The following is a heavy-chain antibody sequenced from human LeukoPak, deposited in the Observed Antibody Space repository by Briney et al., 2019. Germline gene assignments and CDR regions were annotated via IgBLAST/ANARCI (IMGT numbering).Heavy chain of an antibody. V-gene: IGHV4-4*02. CDR2: IYYSGST. D-gene: IGHD6-13*01. Sequence: SETLSLTCAVSGGSIGSSNWWSWVRQPPGKGLEWIGYIYYSGSTNYNPSLKSRVTISVDTSKNQFSLKLSSVTAADTAVYYCASLGRIAAAGLWFDPWGQGTLVTVSS. CDR1: GGSIGSSNW. J-gene: IGHJ5*02. CDR3: ASLGRIAAAGLWFDP.